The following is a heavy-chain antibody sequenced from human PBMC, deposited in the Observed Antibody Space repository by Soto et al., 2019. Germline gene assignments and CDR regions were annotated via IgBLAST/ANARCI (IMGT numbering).Heavy chain of an antibody. CDR3: ARDYGSSGYTPALFDY. J-gene: IGHJ4*02. CDR1: GFTFSSYA. D-gene: IGHD3-22*01. V-gene: IGHV3-30-3*01. Sequence: PGGSLRLSCAASGFTFSSYAMHWVRQAPGKGLEWVAVISYDGSNKYYADSVKGRFTISRDNSKNTLYLQMNSLRAEDTAVYYCARDYGSSGYTPALFDYWGQGTLVTAPQ. CDR2: ISYDGSNK.